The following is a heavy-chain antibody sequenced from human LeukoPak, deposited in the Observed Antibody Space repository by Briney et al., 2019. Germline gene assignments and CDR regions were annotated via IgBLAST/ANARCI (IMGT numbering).Heavy chain of an antibody. CDR3: ARDQLHDFWSGYLYYFDY. D-gene: IGHD3-3*01. Sequence: PSETLSLTCAVYGGSFSGYYWSWIRQPPGKGLEWIGEINHSGSTNYNPSLKSRVTISVDTSKNQFSLKLSSVTAADTAVYYCARDQLHDFWSGYLYYFDYWGQGTLVTVSS. J-gene: IGHJ4*02. CDR2: INHSGST. CDR1: GGSFSGYY. V-gene: IGHV4-34*01.